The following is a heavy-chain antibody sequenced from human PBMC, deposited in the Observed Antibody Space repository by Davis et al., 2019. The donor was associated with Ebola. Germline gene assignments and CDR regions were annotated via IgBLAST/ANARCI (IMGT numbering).Heavy chain of an antibody. Sequence: SETLSLTCTVSGGSFSTYYWSWVRQPPGKGLEWVGYIYYSGTTHYNPSLRGRVTISVDTSKKHFSLKLGSVTAAATAVYYCARGSQWLGPDYWGQGTLVTVSS. D-gene: IGHD6-19*01. CDR1: GGSFSTYY. V-gene: IGHV4-59*01. CDR2: IYYSGTT. CDR3: ARGSQWLGPDY. J-gene: IGHJ4*02.